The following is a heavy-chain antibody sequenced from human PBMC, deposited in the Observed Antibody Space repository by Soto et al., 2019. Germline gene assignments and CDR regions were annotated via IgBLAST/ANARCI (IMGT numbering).Heavy chain of an antibody. D-gene: IGHD3-9*01. J-gene: IGHJ4*02. CDR2: ITTFNGKT. Sequence: QVQLVQSGAEVKRPGASVKVSCKASNYTFINFGISWVRQAPGQGLEGMGWITTFNGKTNYAQKFQGRITITADTSPSTAYMELRSLISDDTAVYYCVRARFAYFDPPASDYWGQGTLVTVSS. CDR1: NYTFINFG. CDR3: VRARFAYFDPPASDY. V-gene: IGHV1-18*01.